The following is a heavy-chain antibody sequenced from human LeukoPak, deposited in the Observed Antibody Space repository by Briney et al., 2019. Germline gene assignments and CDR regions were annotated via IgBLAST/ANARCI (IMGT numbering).Heavy chain of an antibody. D-gene: IGHD3-10*01. J-gene: IGHJ4*02. CDR1: GFTFSSYA. CDR3: AKGIYGSGTFYLFDY. Sequence: PGQSLRLSWAASGFTFSSYAMGWVRPGPGKGLEWVSAIRGGGGYTYYADSVKGRFTISRDNSKSTLYLQMTSLRAGDTAIYYWAKGIYGSGTFYLFDYWGQGTLVTVSS. CDR2: IRGGGGYT. V-gene: IGHV3-23*01.